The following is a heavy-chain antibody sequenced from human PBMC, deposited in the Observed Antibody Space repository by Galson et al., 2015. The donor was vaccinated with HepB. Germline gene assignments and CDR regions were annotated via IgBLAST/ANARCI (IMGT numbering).Heavy chain of an antibody. D-gene: IGHD3-22*01. Sequence: SVKVSCKASGGTFSSYAISWVRQAPGQGLEWMGGIIPIFGIANYAQKFQGRVTITADKSTSTAYMELSSLRSEDTAVYYCARQFGYYYDSSGYYSDAFDIWGQGTMVTVSS. CDR2: IIPIFGIA. CDR1: GGTFSSYA. V-gene: IGHV1-69*10. J-gene: IGHJ3*02. CDR3: ARQFGYYYDSSGYYSDAFDI.